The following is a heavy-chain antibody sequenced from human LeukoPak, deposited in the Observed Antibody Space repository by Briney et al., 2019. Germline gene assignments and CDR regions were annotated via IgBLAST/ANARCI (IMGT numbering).Heavy chain of an antibody. D-gene: IGHD3-3*01. CDR2: IYYSGST. Sequence: PSETLSLTCTVSGGSISSSSYYWGWIRQPPGKGLEWIGSIYYSGSTYYNPSLKSRVTISVDTSKNQFSLKLSSVTAADTAVYYCARGSTFGVVDYWGQGTLVTVSS. J-gene: IGHJ4*02. CDR1: GGSISSSSYY. V-gene: IGHV4-39*01. CDR3: ARGSTFGVVDY.